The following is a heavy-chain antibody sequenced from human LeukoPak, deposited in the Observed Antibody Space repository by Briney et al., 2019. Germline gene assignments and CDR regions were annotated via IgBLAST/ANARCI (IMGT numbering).Heavy chain of an antibody. CDR1: GFTFSSYS. D-gene: IGHD4-23*01. CDR3: ARGGTTVVTPPGGYFDY. J-gene: IGHJ4*02. CDR2: ISSSSSYI. Sequence: PGGSLRLSCAASGFTFSSYSMNWVRQAPGKGLEWVSFISSSSSYIYYADSVKGRFTISRDNAKNSLYLQMNSLRAEDTAVYYCARGGTTVVTPPGGYFDYWGQGTLVTVSS. V-gene: IGHV3-21*01.